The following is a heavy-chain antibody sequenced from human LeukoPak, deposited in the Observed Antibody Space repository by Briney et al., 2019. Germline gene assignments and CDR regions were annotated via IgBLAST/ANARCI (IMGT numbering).Heavy chain of an antibody. D-gene: IGHD1-26*01. V-gene: IGHV1-18*01. CDR3: ARDWDGRSDCFDP. J-gene: IGHJ5*02. Sequence: GASGKVSCQASGYSFITFGISWVRQAPGHGLEWMGYISGPSDDINYADNFQDRLTMTTDTSTSTAYMELRSLTSDDTAVYYCARDWDGRSDCFDPWGQGTLVIVSS. CDR1: GYSFITFG. CDR2: ISGPSDDI.